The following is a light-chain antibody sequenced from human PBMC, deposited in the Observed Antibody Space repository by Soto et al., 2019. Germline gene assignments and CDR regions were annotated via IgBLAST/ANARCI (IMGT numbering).Light chain of an antibody. V-gene: IGLV6-57*04. J-gene: IGLJ2*01. CDR2: EDD. CDR1: SGSNASNY. CDR3: QSYDSTNPVV. Sequence: NFMLTQPHSVSESPGKTVTISCTRSSGSNASNYVQWYQQRPGSAPTTLIYEDDQRPSGVPDRFSGSIDSSSNSASLTISGLKTEDEADYYCQSYDSTNPVVFGGGTKVTVL.